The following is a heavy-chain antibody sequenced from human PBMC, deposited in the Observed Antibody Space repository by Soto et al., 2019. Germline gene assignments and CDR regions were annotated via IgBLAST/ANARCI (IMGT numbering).Heavy chain of an antibody. D-gene: IGHD1-26*01. CDR1: FSMYS. CDR2: ISSGSDFI. Sequence: EVQVVESGGGLVKPGGSLRLSCNFSFSMYSMDWVRQAPGKGLEWVASISSGSDFIKYADPVKGRFTISRDNTKISVSLQMSSLRVEDTAMYYCTRDQGGSYDSWFDPWGRGTLVTVSS. V-gene: IGHV3-21*02. J-gene: IGHJ5*02. CDR3: TRDQGGSYDSWFDP.